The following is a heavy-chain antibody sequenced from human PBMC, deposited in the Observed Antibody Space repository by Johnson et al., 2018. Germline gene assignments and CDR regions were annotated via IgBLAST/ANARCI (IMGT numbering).Heavy chain of an antibody. CDR2: VHSSGNT. CDR1: GFTVSNVY. J-gene: IGHJ4*02. Sequence: EVQLVESGGGLIQPGGSXRLSCAAAGFTVSNVYMSWVRQAPGKGLEWVSLVHSSGNTYYADSVKGRLTISRDNSKNTLYLKMNTLRAGDTAVYYCARQWFGESLDYWGRGTLVTVSS. V-gene: IGHV3-53*01. CDR3: ARQWFGESLDY. D-gene: IGHD3-10*01.